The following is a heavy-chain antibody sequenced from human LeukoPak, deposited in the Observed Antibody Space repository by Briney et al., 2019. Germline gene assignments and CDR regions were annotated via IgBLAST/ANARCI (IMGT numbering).Heavy chain of an antibody. CDR2: ISGSGGST. V-gene: IGHV3-23*01. CDR3: AKDVETYYYGSGSPPNFDY. CDR1: GFTFSSYG. Sequence: GGSLRLSCAASGFTFSSYGMSWVRQAPGKGLEWVSAISGSGGSTYYADSVKGRFTISRDNSKNTLYLQMNSLRAEDTAVYYCAKDVETYYYGSGSPPNFDYWGQGTLVTVSS. D-gene: IGHD3-10*01. J-gene: IGHJ4*02.